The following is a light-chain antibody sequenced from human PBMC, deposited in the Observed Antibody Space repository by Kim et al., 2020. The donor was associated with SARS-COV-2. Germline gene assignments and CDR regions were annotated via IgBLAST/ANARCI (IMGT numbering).Light chain of an antibody. CDR1: QGINNH. J-gene: IGKJ4*01. CDR2: AAF. Sequence: DIQVTQSPSSLSASVGDRVTFTCRASQGINNHLAWFQQKPGKAPKSLIYAAFTLQTGVPSKFSGSRFGTDFTLTISSLQPEDIATYYCQQYSTFPLTFGGGTKVDIK. V-gene: IGKV1-16*02. CDR3: QQYSTFPLT.